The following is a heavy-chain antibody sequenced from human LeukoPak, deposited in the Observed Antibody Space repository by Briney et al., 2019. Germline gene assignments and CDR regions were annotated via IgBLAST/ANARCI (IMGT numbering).Heavy chain of an antibody. D-gene: IGHD2-2*01. Sequence: ASVKVSCKASGYTFTSYGISWVRQTPGQGLEWMGWISAYNGNTNYAQKLQGRVTMTTDTSTSTAYTELRSLRSDDTAVYYCARAAETIVVVPAASSYYYYYGMDVWGQGTTVTVSS. V-gene: IGHV1-18*01. CDR1: GYTFTSYG. CDR3: ARAAETIVVVPAASSYYYYYGMDV. CDR2: ISAYNGNT. J-gene: IGHJ6*02.